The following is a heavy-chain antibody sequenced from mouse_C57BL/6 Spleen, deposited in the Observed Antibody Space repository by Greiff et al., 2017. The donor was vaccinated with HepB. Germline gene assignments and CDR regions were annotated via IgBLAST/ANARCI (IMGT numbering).Heavy chain of an antibody. D-gene: IGHD1-1*01. V-gene: IGHV6-6*01. CDR1: GFTFSDAW. Sequence: EVKLVESGGGLVQPGGSMKLSCAASGFTFSDAWMDWVRQSPEKGLEWVAEIRNKANNHATYYAESVKGRFTISRDDSKSSVYLQMNSLRAEDTGIYYCTRRGYYGSSYPFAYWGQGTLVTVSA. J-gene: IGHJ3*01. CDR3: TRRGYYGSSYPFAY. CDR2: IRNKANNHAT.